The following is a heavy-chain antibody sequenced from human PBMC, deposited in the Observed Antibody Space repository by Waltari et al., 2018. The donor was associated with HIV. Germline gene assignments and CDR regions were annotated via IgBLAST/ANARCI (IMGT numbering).Heavy chain of an antibody. D-gene: IGHD5-12*01. V-gene: IGHV3-74*01. Sequence: GESGGGLVQPGGSLRLSCAASGFTFSSYWMHWVRQAPGKGLVWVSRINSDGGSTSYADSVKGRFTISRDNDKNTLYLQMNSRRAEDTAVYYCARVGGYDPNDAFDIWGQGTMVTVSS. J-gene: IGHJ3*02. CDR2: INSDGGST. CDR3: ARVGGYDPNDAFDI. CDR1: GFTFSSYW.